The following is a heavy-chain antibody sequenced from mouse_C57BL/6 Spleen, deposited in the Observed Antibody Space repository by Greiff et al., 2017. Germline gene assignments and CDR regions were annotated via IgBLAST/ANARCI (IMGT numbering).Heavy chain of an antibody. D-gene: IGHD1-1*01. V-gene: IGHV2-9-1*01. CDR2: IWTGGGT. CDR1: GFSLTSYA. Sequence: VQRVESGPGLVAPSQSLSITCPVSGFSLTSYAISWVRQPPGKGLEWLGVIWTGGGTNYNSALNSRLSISKDNSKSQVFLKMNSLQTDDTARYYCARNSPLRGYFEVWGTGTTVTVSS. J-gene: IGHJ1*03. CDR3: ARNSPLRGYFEV.